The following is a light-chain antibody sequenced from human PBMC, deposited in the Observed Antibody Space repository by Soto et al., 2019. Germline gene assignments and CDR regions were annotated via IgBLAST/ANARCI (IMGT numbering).Light chain of an antibody. CDR3: SSYAGSNNYV. V-gene: IGLV2-8*01. Sequence: QSVLTQPPSASGSPGQSVTISCTGTSSDVGAYTYVSWYQQHPGKAPKLMIYGVTERPSGVPDRFSGSKSGNTASLTVSGLQTEDVAYYYCSSYAGSNNYVFGTGTKVTVL. J-gene: IGLJ1*01. CDR1: SSDVGAYTY. CDR2: GVT.